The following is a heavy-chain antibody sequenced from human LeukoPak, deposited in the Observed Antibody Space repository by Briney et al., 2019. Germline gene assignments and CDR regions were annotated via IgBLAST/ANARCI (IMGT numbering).Heavy chain of an antibody. V-gene: IGHV3-30*14. CDR1: GYIFSTYG. J-gene: IGHJ5*02. CDR2: ISYGGRSK. Sequence: GGSLRLSCAASGYIFSTYGMHWVRQAPGKGLEWLGRISYGGRSKFYLDSVKGRITISRDNSRNTLFLQLHSLRLEDRGVYFCARDSDFWTDLSLPGVLDSWGQGALVTVSS. D-gene: IGHD3/OR15-3a*01. CDR3: ARDSDFWTDLSLPGVLDS.